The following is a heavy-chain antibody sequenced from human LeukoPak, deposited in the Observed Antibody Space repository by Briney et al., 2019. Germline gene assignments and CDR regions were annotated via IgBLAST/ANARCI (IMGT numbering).Heavy chain of an antibody. D-gene: IGHD6-19*01. Sequence: GKSLRLSCAASGFTFSNYGMHWVRQAPGKGLEWVAVISYDGSDKYYPDSVKGRFTISRDNSKNTLYLQMSSLRPEDTAVYYCAAGQAVAGTGDYWGQGTLVTVSS. V-gene: IGHV3-30*03. CDR2: ISYDGSDK. J-gene: IGHJ4*02. CDR1: GFTFSNYG. CDR3: AAGQAVAGTGDY.